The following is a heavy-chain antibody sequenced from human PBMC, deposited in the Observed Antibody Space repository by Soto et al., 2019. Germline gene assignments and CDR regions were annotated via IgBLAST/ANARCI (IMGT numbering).Heavy chain of an antibody. CDR1: GFTFSSYS. Sequence: GGSLRLSCAASGFTFSSYSMNWVRQAPGKGLEWVSSISSSSSYIYYADSVKGRFTISRDNAKNSLYLQMNSLRAEDTAVYYCAREGGYCSSTSCYPPYYYYGMDVWGQGTTVTVSS. CDR3: AREGGYCSSTSCYPPYYYYGMDV. V-gene: IGHV3-21*01. CDR2: ISSSSSYI. D-gene: IGHD2-2*01. J-gene: IGHJ6*02.